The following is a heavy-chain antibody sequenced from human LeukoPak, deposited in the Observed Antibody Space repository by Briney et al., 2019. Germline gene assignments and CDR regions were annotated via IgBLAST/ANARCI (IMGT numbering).Heavy chain of an antibody. D-gene: IGHD3-16*01. Sequence: PGGSLRLSCAASGITFSNYWMSWVRQAPETGLEWVANINKDGSEQYYVGSVRGRFTISRDNAKNSLFLKMNSLRVEDTAIYYCSTQGAHNFLYWGRGTPVTVSS. V-gene: IGHV3-7*03. J-gene: IGHJ4*02. CDR3: STQGAHNFLY. CDR1: GITFSNYW. CDR2: INKDGSEQ.